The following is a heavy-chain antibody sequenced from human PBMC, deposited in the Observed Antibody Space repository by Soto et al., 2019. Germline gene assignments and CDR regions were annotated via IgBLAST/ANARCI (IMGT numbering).Heavy chain of an antibody. CDR1: GFTFSSYW. V-gene: IGHV3-74*01. D-gene: IGHD3-9*01. J-gene: IGHJ4*01. CDR2: INGDGTTT. Sequence: GGSLRLSCAASGFTFSSYWMHWVRQAPGKGLVWVSRINGDGTTTNYADSVKGRFTVSRDNAKNTMYLQMNSLRAEDTPVYYCARGGPDILPGYVNYWGLGTLVTVSS. CDR3: ARGGPDILPGYVNY.